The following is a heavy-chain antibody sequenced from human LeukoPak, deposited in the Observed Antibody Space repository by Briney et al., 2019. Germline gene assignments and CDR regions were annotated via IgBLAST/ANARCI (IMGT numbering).Heavy chain of an antibody. CDR3: ARGTTTWYKYPLGD. D-gene: IGHD1-1*01. CDR1: GFTVSSNY. Sequence: GGSLRLSCAASGFTVSSNYMSWVRQAPGRGLEWVSVLYSGGGAFYSDAVKGRFTITRDNSKNTLNLQMNSLRAEDTAVYYCARGTTTWYKYPLGDWGQGTLVIVSS. V-gene: IGHV3-66*01. CDR2: LYSGGGA. J-gene: IGHJ4*02.